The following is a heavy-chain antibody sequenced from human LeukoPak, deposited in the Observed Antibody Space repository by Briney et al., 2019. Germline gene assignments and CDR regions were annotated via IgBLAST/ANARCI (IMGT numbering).Heavy chain of an antibody. V-gene: IGHV3-23*01. D-gene: IGHD2-2*01. CDR1: GFTFHYYA. J-gene: IGHJ5*02. CDR2: ISGNGGSI. CDR3: AGYCRSTSCGWFDP. Sequence: QPGGSLRLSCAASGFTFHYYAMTWVRQAPGQGLEWISIISGNGGSIYYAESVQGRFTISRDNSKNTLYLQLNGLRVDDTAIYYCAGYCRSTSCGWFDPWGQGTLVTVSS.